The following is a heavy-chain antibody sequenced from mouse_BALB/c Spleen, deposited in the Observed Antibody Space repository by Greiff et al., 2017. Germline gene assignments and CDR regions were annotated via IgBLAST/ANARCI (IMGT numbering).Heavy chain of an antibody. CDR3: ARHGYYGSTYWYFDV. J-gene: IGHJ1*01. Sequence: VQLKQSGGGLVKPGGSLKLSCAASGFTFSSYAMSWVRQTPEKRLEWVATISSGGSYTYYPDSVKGRFTISRDNAKNTLYLQMSSLRSEDTAMYYCARHGYYGSTYWYFDVWGAGTTVTVSS. CDR1: GFTFSSYA. D-gene: IGHD1-1*01. V-gene: IGHV5-9-3*01. CDR2: ISSGGSYT.